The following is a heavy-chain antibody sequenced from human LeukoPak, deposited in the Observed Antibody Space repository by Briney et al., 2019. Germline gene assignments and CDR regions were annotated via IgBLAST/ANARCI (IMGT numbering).Heavy chain of an antibody. Sequence: SETLSLTCTVSGGSISSYYWSWIRQPPGKGLEWIGYIYYSGSTYYNPSLKSRVTISVDTSKNQFSLKLSSVTAADTAVYYCARDPLHYYGSGSYKNYGMDVWGQGTTVTVSS. CDR3: ARDPLHYYGSGSYKNYGMDV. J-gene: IGHJ6*02. CDR2: IYYSGST. D-gene: IGHD3-10*01. CDR1: GGSISSYY. V-gene: IGHV4-59*12.